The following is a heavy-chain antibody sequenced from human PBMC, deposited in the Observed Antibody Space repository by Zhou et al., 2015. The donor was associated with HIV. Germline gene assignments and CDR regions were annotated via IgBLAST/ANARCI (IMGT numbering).Heavy chain of an antibody. J-gene: IGHJ6*02. Sequence: QVQLVQSGAEVKKPGSSVKVSCKASGGTFSSYAISWVRQAPGQGLEWMGGIIPIFGTANYAQKFQGRVTITADESTSTAYMELSSLRSEDTAVYYCARKGDRDYYGSGSYNYYYYGMDVWGQGTTVTVSS. V-gene: IGHV1-69*12. CDR2: IIPIFGTA. CDR3: ARKGDRDYYGSGSYNYYYYGMDV. CDR1: GGTFSSYA. D-gene: IGHD3-10*01.